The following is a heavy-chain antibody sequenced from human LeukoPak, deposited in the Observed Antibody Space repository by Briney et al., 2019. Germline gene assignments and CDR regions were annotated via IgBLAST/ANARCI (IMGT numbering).Heavy chain of an antibody. CDR1: GFSFSGYS. CDR2: ISSSVSII. J-gene: IGHJ4*02. V-gene: IGHV3-48*02. CDR3: ARMGVVVRAVAGLHGLDY. Sequence: RGSLTLSCAASGFSFSGYSMNWVRQAPGKGLEWVSYISSSVSIIYYADSVRGRFTISRDNAKNSLYLRMNSLRDDDTAVYFCARMGVVVRAVAGLHGLDYWGQGTPVTVSS. D-gene: IGHD3-10*01.